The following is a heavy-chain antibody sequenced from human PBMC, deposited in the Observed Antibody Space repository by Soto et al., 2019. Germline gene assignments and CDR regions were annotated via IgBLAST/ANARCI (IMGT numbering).Heavy chain of an antibody. CDR2: IKANTDGGTT. J-gene: IGHJ4*02. D-gene: IGHD3-10*01. V-gene: IGHV3-15*01. CDR1: MITFSSAW. CDR3: AAGVPFDY. Sequence: LXXSCAASMITFSSAWLSWVRQAPGRGLEWVGRIKANTDGGTTDYAAPVKGRFTISRDDSTTTLYLQMNSLKIEDTAVYYCAAGVPFDYWGQGTQGTVSS.